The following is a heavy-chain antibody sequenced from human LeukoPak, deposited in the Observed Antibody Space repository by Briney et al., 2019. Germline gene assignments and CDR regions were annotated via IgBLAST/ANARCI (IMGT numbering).Heavy chain of an antibody. J-gene: IGHJ4*02. CDR1: GYPFSDHY. CDR3: ARVRNSGGRFDY. D-gene: IGHD1-14*01. CDR2: TRNKANNYAT. V-gene: IGHV3-72*01. Sequence: GGSLRLSCAVSGYPFSDHYIDWVRRAPGKGLEWVGQTRNKANNYATEYAASIKGRFIISRDDSRNSVYLQMNSLKTEDTAVYYCARVRNSGGRFDYWGQGTLVTVSS.